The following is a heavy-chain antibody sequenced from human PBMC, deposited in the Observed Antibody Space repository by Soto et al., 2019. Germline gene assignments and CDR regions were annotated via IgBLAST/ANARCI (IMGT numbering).Heavy chain of an antibody. CDR2: IYYRGST. D-gene: IGHD6-13*01. CDR3: ARGYGSSWGGGTNYYYCMDV. J-gene: IGHJ6*03. CDR1: GGSISSGGYY. V-gene: IGHV4-31*03. Sequence: QVQLQESGPGLVKPSQTLSLTCTVSGGSISSGGYYWSWIRQHPGKGLEWIGYIYYRGSTYYNPSVKSRVTIAVDTSKNQFSLKLSSVTAADTAVYYCARGYGSSWGGGTNYYYCMDVWGKGTTVTVSS.